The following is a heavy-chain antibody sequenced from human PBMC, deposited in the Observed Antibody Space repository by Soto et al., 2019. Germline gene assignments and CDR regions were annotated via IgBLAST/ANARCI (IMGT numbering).Heavy chain of an antibody. J-gene: IGHJ3*01. CDR2: INAGNGHT. D-gene: IGHD2-15*01. V-gene: IGHV1-3*01. Sequence: ASVKVSCKASGYIFNSYVMHWLLQAPGQRLEWMGWINAGNGHTEYSQKFQGRVTINSDTSANTAYMELRSLRFEDTAVYFCARDCSGATCYVGAFDFWGQGTKVTVSS. CDR1: GYIFNSYV. CDR3: ARDCSGATCYVGAFDF.